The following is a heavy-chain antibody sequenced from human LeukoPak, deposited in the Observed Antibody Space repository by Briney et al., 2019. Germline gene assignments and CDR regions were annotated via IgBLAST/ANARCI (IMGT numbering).Heavy chain of an antibody. CDR1: GGSFSGYY. Sequence: PSETLSLTCAVYGGSFSGYYWSWIRQPPGKGLEWIGEINHSGSTNYNPSLKSRVTISVDTSMNQFYLRMSSVTAADTAVYFCARLNYDSGGYYGVPNWFDPWGPGTLVTVSS. J-gene: IGHJ5*02. CDR3: ARLNYDSGGYYGVPNWFDP. D-gene: IGHD3-22*01. V-gene: IGHV4-34*01. CDR2: INHSGST.